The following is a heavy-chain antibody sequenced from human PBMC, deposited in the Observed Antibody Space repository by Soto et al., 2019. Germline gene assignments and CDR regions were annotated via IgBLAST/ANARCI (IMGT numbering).Heavy chain of an antibody. CDR1: GFTLSTYS. Sequence: EVQLVESGGGLVQPGGSLRLSCIASGFTLSTYSMTWVRQAPGKGLEWLSYISKSSTTINYADSVKGRFTISRDNAKNSVYLEMSSLRDGDSAVYYCARDPPNFYYYGMDVWGQGTTVTVSS. CDR3: ARDPPNFYYYGMDV. V-gene: IGHV3-48*02. J-gene: IGHJ6*02. CDR2: ISKSSTTI.